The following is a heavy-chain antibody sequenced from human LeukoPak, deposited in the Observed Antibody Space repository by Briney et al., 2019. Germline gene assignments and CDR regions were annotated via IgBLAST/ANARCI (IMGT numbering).Heavy chain of an antibody. CDR3: ARCAIRPEY. CDR1: GGSFSGYY. J-gene: IGHJ4*02. D-gene: IGHD5-24*01. V-gene: IGHV4-34*01. CDR2: INHSGST. Sequence: SETLSLTCAVYGGSFSGYYWSWIRQPPGKGLEWIGEINHSGSTNYNPSLKSRVTISVDTSKNTLSLKLSSVTAADTAVYYCARCAIRPEYWGQGTLVTVSS.